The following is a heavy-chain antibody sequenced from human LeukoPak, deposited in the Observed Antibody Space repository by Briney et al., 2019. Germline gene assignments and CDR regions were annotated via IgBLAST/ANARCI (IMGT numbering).Heavy chain of an antibody. V-gene: IGHV1-2*02. CDR1: GYTFTGYY. CDR2: INPNNGGT. J-gene: IGHJ4*02. Sequence: ASVKVSCKASGYTFTGYYMHWVRQPPGQGLEWMGWINPNNGGTNYAQKFQGRVTMTSDTSISTAYMDLSRLTSDDTAVYYCARKISYTVGATDFDYWGQGTLVTVSS. D-gene: IGHD1-26*01. CDR3: ARKISYTVGATDFDY.